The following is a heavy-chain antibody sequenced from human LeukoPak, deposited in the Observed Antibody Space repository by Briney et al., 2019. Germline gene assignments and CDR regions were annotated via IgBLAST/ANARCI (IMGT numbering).Heavy chain of an antibody. J-gene: IGHJ4*02. CDR2: ISSSSSYT. D-gene: IGHD6-19*01. V-gene: IGHV3-11*03. Sequence: PGGSLRLSCAASGFTFSDYYMSWIRQAPGKGLEWVSYISSSSSYTNYADSVKGRFTISRDNAKNSLYLQMNSLRAEDTAVYYCAKTYSSAWYVWDYWGQGALVTVSS. CDR1: GFTFSDYY. CDR3: AKTYSSAWYVWDY.